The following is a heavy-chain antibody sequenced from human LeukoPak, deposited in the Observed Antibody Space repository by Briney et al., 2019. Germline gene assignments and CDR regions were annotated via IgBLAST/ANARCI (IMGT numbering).Heavy chain of an antibody. J-gene: IGHJ3*01. V-gene: IGHV4-59*11. CDR1: GGSISEHY. CDR3: AKDRRHRDGFDF. D-gene: IGHD6-25*01. Sequence: SETLSLTCTVSGGSISEHYWSWIRQPPGKGPDWIGYIYHTGSTNYNPSLKSRVTMSLDTSKNRFSLKLSSMTAADTAIYYCAKDRRHRDGFDFWGQGTLVTVSS. CDR2: IYHTGST.